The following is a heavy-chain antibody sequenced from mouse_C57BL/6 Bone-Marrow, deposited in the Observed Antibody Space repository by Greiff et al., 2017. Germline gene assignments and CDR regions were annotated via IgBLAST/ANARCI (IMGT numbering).Heavy chain of an antibody. V-gene: IGHV1-81*01. CDR3: ACEGYGSTLAWFAY. CDR2: IYPRSGNT. Sequence: VQLQQSGAELARPGASVKLSCKASGYTFTSYGISWVKQRTGQGLEWIGEIYPRSGNTYYTEKFTGNATLSADKSSSTAYMELRSLTSEDSAVYFCACEGYGSTLAWFAYWGQGTLVSVSA. J-gene: IGHJ3*01. D-gene: IGHD1-1*01. CDR1: GYTFTSYG.